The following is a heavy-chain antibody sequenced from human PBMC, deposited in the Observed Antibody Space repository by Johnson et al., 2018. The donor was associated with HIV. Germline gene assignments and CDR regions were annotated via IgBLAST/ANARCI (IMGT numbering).Heavy chain of an antibody. CDR1: GFTFSSYD. D-gene: IGHD2-21*02. CDR3: ATGVVVTAMNDAFDI. V-gene: IGHV3-13*01. CDR2: IGTAGDT. J-gene: IGHJ3*02. Sequence: VQLVESGGGLVQPGGSLRLSCVASGFTFSSYDMHWVRQATGKGLEWVSAIGTAGDTYYPGSVKGRFTISRENAKNSLYLQMNSLRAEDTAVYYCATGVVVTAMNDAFDIWGQGTMVTVSS.